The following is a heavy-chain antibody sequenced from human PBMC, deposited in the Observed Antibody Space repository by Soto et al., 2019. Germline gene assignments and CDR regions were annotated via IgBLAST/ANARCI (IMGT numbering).Heavy chain of an antibody. V-gene: IGHV1-18*01. Sequence: ASVKVSCKASGYTFTNYGICWVRQAPGQGLEWMGWISAYRGNTNYAQKVQGRVTMTTDTCTSTAYMELRSLRSDDTAVYYCAREYYYDTIGYSGRAFDIWGQGTMVTVSS. CDR2: ISAYRGNT. CDR1: GYTFTNYG. CDR3: AREYYYDTIGYSGRAFDI. J-gene: IGHJ3*02. D-gene: IGHD3-22*01.